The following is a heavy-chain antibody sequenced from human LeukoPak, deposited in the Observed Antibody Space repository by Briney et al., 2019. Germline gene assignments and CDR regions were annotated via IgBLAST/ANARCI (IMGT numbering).Heavy chain of an antibody. D-gene: IGHD3-10*01. CDR3: ASREGVRVGYFDY. V-gene: IGHV4-31*03. Sequence: PSETLSLTCTVSGGSISSGVYYWSWIRQHPGKGLEWIGYIYYSGSTYYNPSLKSRVTISVDTSKNQFSLNLSSVTAADTAVYYCASREGVRVGYFDYWGQGTLVTVSS. J-gene: IGHJ4*02. CDR2: IYYSGST. CDR1: GGSISSGVYY.